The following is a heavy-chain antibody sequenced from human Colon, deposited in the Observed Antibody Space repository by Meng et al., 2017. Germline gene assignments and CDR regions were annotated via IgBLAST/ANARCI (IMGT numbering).Heavy chain of an antibody. Sequence: GGSLRLSCAASGFTFSSYWMTWVRQAPGKGLEWVANIKEDASEEYYVDSVQGRFTIFRDNAKNSLYLQMNSLRAEDTAIYYCVRGSGYYIHWGQGTLVTVSS. D-gene: IGHD3-3*01. CDR1: GFTFSSYW. J-gene: IGHJ4*02. CDR2: IKEDASEE. V-gene: IGHV3-7*01. CDR3: VRGSGYYIH.